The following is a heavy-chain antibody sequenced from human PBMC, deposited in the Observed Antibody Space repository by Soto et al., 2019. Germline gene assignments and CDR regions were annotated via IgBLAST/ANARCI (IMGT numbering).Heavy chain of an antibody. D-gene: IGHD3-3*02. CDR1: GFTFSGYA. CDR2: LSGSGGST. CDR3: AKDRRLAYNRLVH. J-gene: IGHJ5*02. Sequence: ELSLRRSCAASGFTFSGYAMRWLPQATGKGLEWLSALSGSGGSTYYADSVKGRFTISRDKSKSRLYLQMRSLRAEAMASYYCAKDRRLAYNRLVHWGQTTLVT. V-gene: IGHV3-23*01.